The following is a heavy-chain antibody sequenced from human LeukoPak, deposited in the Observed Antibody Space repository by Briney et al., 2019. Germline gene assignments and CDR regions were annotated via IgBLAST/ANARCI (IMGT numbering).Heavy chain of an antibody. J-gene: IGHJ5*02. D-gene: IGHD4-17*01. CDR3: ARADFGYYALDP. CDR1: GYTFTSYD. Sequence: ASVKVSCKASGYTFTSYDINWVRQATGQGLEWIGWMNPNSGNTGYAQRFQGRVTMTRNTSISTAYMELSSLRSEGTAVFYCARADFGYYALDPWGQGTQVTVSS. CDR2: MNPNSGNT. V-gene: IGHV1-8*01.